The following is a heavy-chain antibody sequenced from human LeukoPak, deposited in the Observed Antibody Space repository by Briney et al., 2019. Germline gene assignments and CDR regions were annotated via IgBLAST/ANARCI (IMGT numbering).Heavy chain of an antibody. D-gene: IGHD1-26*01. J-gene: IGHJ4*02. CDR3: ARHEFVGATVFDY. CDR1: GGSISSSRYY. V-gene: IGHV4-39*01. CDR2: IYYSGST. Sequence: SETLSLTCTVSGGSISSSRYYWGWIRQPPGKGLEWIGSIYYSGSTYYNPSLKSRVTISVDTSKNQFSLKLSSVTAADTAVYYCARHEFVGATVFDYWGQGTLVTVSS.